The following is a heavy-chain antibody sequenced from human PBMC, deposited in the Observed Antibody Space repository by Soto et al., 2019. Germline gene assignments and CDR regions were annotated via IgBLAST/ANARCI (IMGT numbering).Heavy chain of an antibody. CDR3: AKDSYIAVAGAYYYYYGMDV. CDR1: GFTFSSYG. V-gene: IGHV3-30*18. J-gene: IGHJ6*02. D-gene: IGHD6-19*01. Sequence: QVQLVESGGGVVQPGRSLRLSCAASGFTFSSYGMHWVRQAPGKGLEWVAVISYDGSNKYYADSVKGRVTISRDNSKNTLYLQMNSLRAEDTAVYYCAKDSYIAVAGAYYYYYGMDVWGQGTTVTVSS. CDR2: ISYDGSNK.